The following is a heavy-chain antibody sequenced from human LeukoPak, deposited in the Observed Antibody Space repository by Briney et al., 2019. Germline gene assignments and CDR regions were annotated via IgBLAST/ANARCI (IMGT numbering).Heavy chain of an antibody. CDR1: GGSIHYYY. J-gene: IGHJ4*02. V-gene: IGHV4-59*01. Sequence: SSETLSLTCTVSGGSIHYYYWSWIRQPAGKGLEWIGYIYYSGSTNYNPSLKSRVTISVDTSKNQFSMKLSSVTAADTAVYFCARGRSLFEYWGQGTLVTVSS. CDR3: ARGRSLFEY. CDR2: IYYSGST.